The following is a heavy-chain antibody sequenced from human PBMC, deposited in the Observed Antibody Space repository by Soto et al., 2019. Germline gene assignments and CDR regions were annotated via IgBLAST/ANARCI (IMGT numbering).Heavy chain of an antibody. D-gene: IGHD3-10*01. CDR3: ARAGTMVRGVIIRARVNWFDP. J-gene: IGHJ5*02. Sequence: QVQLQESGPGLVKPSQTLSLTCTVSGGSISSGGYYWSWIRQHPGKGLEWIGYIYYSGSTYYNPSLKSRVTVSVDTSKNQFSLKLSSVTAADTAVYYCARAGTMVRGVIIRARVNWFDPWGQGTLVTVSS. CDR1: GGSISSGGYY. V-gene: IGHV4-31*03. CDR2: IYYSGST.